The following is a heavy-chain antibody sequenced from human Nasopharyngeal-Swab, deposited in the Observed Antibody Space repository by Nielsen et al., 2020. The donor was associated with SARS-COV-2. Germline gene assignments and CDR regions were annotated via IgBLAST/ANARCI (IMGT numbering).Heavy chain of an antibody. CDR3: ARLYCSGGSCYSSGGDDY. Sequence: ASVKVSCKASGYTFTGYYMHWVRQAPGQGLEWMGWINPNSGGTNYAQKFQGWVTMTRDTSISTAYMELSRLRSDDTAVYYCARLYCSGGSCYSSGGDDYWGQGTLVTVSS. CDR1: GYTFTGYY. D-gene: IGHD2-15*01. J-gene: IGHJ4*02. V-gene: IGHV1-2*04. CDR2: INPNSGGT.